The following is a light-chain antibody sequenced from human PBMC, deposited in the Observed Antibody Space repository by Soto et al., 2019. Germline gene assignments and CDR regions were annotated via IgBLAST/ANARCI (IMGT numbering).Light chain of an antibody. J-gene: IGLJ2*01. CDR2: EVT. CDR1: SSDVGGYNY. Sequence: QSALTQPPSASGSLGQSVTISCTGTSSDVGGYNYVSWHQQHPGKAPKVMIYEVTKRSPGVPDRFSCSKSGNTASLTGSGLQADDEDDYCCGSFAGGGNHVLLGGGTKLTVL. CDR3: GSFAGGGNHVL. V-gene: IGLV2-8*01.